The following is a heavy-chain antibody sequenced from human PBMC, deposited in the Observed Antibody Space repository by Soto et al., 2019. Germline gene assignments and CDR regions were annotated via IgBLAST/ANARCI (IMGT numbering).Heavy chain of an antibody. V-gene: IGHV4-59*01. CDR3: ARQQWLVLNAFDI. J-gene: IGHJ3*02. D-gene: IGHD6-19*01. CDR1: GGSIRNYY. Sequence: SETLSLTCTVSGGSIRNYYWSWIRQPPGKGLEWIGYIYYSGSTNYNPSLKSRVTISVDTSKNQFSLKLSSVTAADTAVYYCARQQWLVLNAFDIWGQGTMVTVSS. CDR2: IYYSGST.